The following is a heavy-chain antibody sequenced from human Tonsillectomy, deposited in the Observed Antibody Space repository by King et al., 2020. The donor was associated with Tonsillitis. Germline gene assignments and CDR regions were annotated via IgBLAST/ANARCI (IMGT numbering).Heavy chain of an antibody. V-gene: IGHV4-59*01. D-gene: IGHD4-11*01. CDR1: GDSISSYS. J-gene: IGHJ5*02. CDR2: IYYSGST. CDR3: ARARLDNYNPWYWFDP. Sequence: QLQESGPGLVKPSETLSLTCTVSGDSISSYSWSWIRQPPGKGLEWIGYIYYSGSTNYNPSLKSPVTISVDTSKNQFSLKLNSVTAADTAVYYCARARLDNYNPWYWFDPWGQGTLVTVSS.